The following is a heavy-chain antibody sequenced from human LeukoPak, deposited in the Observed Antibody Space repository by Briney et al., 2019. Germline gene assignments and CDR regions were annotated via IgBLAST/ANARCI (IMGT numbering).Heavy chain of an antibody. J-gene: IGHJ4*02. CDR3: ASDVDILTGQDY. Sequence: ASVKVSCKASGYTFTSYYMHWVRQAPGQGLEWMGIISPSGGSTSYAQKFQGRLTMTRDTSTSTVFMELSSLRSEDTAVYYCASDVDILTGQDYWGQGTLVTVSS. CDR2: ISPSGGST. D-gene: IGHD3-9*01. CDR1: GYTFTSYY. V-gene: IGHV1-46*01.